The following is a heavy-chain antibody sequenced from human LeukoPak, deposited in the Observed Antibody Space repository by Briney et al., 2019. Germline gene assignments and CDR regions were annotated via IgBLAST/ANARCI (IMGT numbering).Heavy chain of an antibody. CDR1: GFTVSSNH. J-gene: IGHJ3*02. D-gene: IGHD5-24*01. V-gene: IGHV3-53*01. CDR2: FYTGGST. CDR3: ARRDVYNAFDI. Sequence: GGSLRLSCAASGFTVSSNHMSWVRQAPGKGLEWVSVFYTGGSTSYADSVKGRYTISRDTSKNTLYLQMNSLRAEDTAVYYCARRDVYNAFDIWGQGTMVTVSS.